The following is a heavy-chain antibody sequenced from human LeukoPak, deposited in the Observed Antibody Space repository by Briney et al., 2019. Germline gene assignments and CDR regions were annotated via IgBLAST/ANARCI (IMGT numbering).Heavy chain of an antibody. CDR1: GGTFSSYA. Sequence: SVKVSCKASGGTFSSYAISRVRQAPGQGLEWMGGIIPIFGTANYAQKFQGRITITADESTSTAYMELSSLRSEDTAVYYCAVGILGYCSSTSCYLYYYYYMDVWGKGTMVTVSS. D-gene: IGHD2-2*01. V-gene: IGHV1-69*13. J-gene: IGHJ6*03. CDR3: AVGILGYCSSTSCYLYYYYYMDV. CDR2: IIPIFGTA.